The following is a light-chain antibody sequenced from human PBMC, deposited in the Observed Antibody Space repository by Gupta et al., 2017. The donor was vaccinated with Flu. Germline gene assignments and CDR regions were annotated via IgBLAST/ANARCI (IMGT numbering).Light chain of an antibody. V-gene: IGKV3-15*01. Sequence: EIVMTQSPATLSVSPGEGVTLSCRASQSINNNLAWYQLKPGLAPSLLIYGASTRATSVTDRFNGSGDGTEFTLTSSSRQYDDCAVYCGQQYNTLHTFGGGTKVEIK. CDR2: GAS. CDR1: QSINNN. CDR3: QQYNTLHT. J-gene: IGKJ4*01.